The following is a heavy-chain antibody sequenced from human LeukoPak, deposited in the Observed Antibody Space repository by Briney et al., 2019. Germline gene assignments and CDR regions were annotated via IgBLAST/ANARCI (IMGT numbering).Heavy chain of an antibody. CDR2: ISSSSSTI. V-gene: IGHV3-48*04. D-gene: IGHD4-17*01. J-gene: IGHJ4*02. Sequence: GGSLRLSCAASGLTFSTYSMNWVRQAPGKGLEWVSYISSSSSTIYYADSVKGRFTISRDNAKNSLYLQMNSLRAEDTAVYYCAGSYGDYEYWGQGTLVTVSS. CDR1: GLTFSTYS. CDR3: AGSYGDYEY.